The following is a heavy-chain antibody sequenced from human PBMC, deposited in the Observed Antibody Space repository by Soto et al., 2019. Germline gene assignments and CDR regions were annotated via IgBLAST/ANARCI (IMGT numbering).Heavy chain of an antibody. Sequence: GASVKVSCKASGYTFTSYYMHWVRQAPGQGLEWMGIINPSGGSTSYAQKFQGRVTMTRDTSTSTVYMELSSLRSEDTAVYYCALNDFRRDYYYGMDVWGQGTTVTVSS. CDR2: INPSGGST. V-gene: IGHV1-46*01. J-gene: IGHJ6*02. CDR3: ALNDFRRDYYYGMDV. CDR1: GYTFTSYY. D-gene: IGHD3-16*01.